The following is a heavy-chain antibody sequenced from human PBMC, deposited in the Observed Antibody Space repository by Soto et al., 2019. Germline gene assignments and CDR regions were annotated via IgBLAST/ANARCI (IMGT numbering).Heavy chain of an antibody. Sequence: EVQLVESGGGLVQPGGSLRLSCAASGFTFSSYWMGWVRQAPGKGLEWVANIKQDGSEKYYVDSVKGRFTISRDNAKNSLYLQMNSLRAEDTAVYYCARDKPDGSPPYYDFWSGYYSHYYYGMDVWGQGTTVTVSS. CDR2: IKQDGSEK. J-gene: IGHJ6*02. CDR1: GFTFSSYW. D-gene: IGHD3-3*01. CDR3: ARDKPDGSPPYYDFWSGYYSHYYYGMDV. V-gene: IGHV3-7*01.